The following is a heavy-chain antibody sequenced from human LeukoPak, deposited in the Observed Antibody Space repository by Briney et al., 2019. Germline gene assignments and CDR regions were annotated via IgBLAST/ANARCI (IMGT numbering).Heavy chain of an antibody. CDR3: VGRPWNFDY. CDR2: IKSKNDGETT. V-gene: IGHV3-15*01. D-gene: IGHD1-1*01. J-gene: IGHJ4*02. CDR1: GFNFNHAW. Sequence: GGSLRLSCTASGFNFNHAWMTWVRQAPGKGLEWVGRIKSKNDGETTDFAAPVKGRFTISRDESKRMMFLEMQSLKTEDTAVYYCVGRPWNFDYWGQGTLVTVSS.